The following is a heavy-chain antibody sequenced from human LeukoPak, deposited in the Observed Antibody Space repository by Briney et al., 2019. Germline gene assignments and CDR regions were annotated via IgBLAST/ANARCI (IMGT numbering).Heavy chain of an antibody. CDR2: IKSNIDGGTT. Sequence: PGGSLRLSCAASGLTFSNTWMSWVRQAPGKGLEWVGRIKSNIDGGTTDYAAPVKGRFTSSRDDSKKTLYLQMNSLKTEDTAIYYCTIEVWTADFDYWGHGTLVTVSS. J-gene: IGHJ4*01. V-gene: IGHV3-15*01. CDR1: GLTFSNTW. D-gene: IGHD2-21*01. CDR3: TIEVWTADFDY.